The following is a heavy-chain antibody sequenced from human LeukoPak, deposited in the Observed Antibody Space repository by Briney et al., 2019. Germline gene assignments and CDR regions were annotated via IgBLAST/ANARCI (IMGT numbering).Heavy chain of an antibody. CDR3: ARVPPRYCSSTSCYLFDP. D-gene: IGHD2-2*01. CDR1: GGSISSYY. CDR2: IYTSGST. V-gene: IGHV4-4*07. J-gene: IGHJ5*02. Sequence: SETLSLTCTLSGGSISSYYWSWIRKPAGKGLEWIGRIYTSGSTNYNTSFKSRVTMSVATSKNQFSLKLSSVTAADTAVYYCARVPPRYCSSTSCYLFDPWGQGTLVTVSS.